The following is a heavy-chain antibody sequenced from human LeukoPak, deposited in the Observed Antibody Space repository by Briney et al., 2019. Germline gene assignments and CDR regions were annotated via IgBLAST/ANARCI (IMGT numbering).Heavy chain of an antibody. CDR1: GGSFSGYY. D-gene: IGHD3-16*02. J-gene: IGHJ4*02. V-gene: IGHV4-34*01. CDR3: ARGGGIRYDYVWGSYRYYFDY. Sequence: SETLSLTCAVYGGSFSGYYWSWIRQPPGKGLEWIGEINHSGSTNHNPSLKSRVTISVDTSKNQFSLKLSSVTAADTAVYYCARGGGIRYDYVWGSYRYYFDYWGQGTLVTASS. CDR2: INHSGST.